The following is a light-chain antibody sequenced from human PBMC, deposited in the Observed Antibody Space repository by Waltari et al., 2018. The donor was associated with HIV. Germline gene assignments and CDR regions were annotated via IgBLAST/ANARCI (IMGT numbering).Light chain of an antibody. Sequence: QSVLTQPPSVSAAPGQKVTIYCSGSSSKLGNEYLSWYQQLPGTAPKLLIYDNNKRPSGIPDRFSGSKSGTSATLGITGLQTGDEADYYCGTWDSSLSAGLFGGGTKLTVL. CDR3: GTWDSSLSAGL. CDR1: SSKLGNEY. CDR2: DNN. J-gene: IGLJ2*01. V-gene: IGLV1-51*01.